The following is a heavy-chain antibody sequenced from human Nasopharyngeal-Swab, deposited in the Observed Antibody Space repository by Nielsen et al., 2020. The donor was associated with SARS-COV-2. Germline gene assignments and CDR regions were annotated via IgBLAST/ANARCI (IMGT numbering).Heavy chain of an antibody. Sequence: WITQSPSRGLEWLGRTYYRSKWYNDYAVSVKSRITINPDTSKNQFSLQLNSVTPEDTAVYYCARDKQGFDPWGQGTLVTVSS. J-gene: IGHJ5*02. V-gene: IGHV6-1*01. CDR3: ARDKQGFDP. D-gene: IGHD1/OR15-1a*01. CDR2: TYYRSKWYN.